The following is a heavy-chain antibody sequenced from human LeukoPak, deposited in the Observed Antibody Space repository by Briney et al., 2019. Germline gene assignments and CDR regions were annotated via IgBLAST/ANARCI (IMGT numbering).Heavy chain of an antibody. Sequence: SGTLSLTCAVSGGSISGSYWWNWVRQPPGKGLEWIGEIHHSGSTNYNPSLKSRVTISVDKSMNQFSLKLTSVTAADTAVYYCGRAVYGGSSVERDFWGQGTLVTVSS. J-gene: IGHJ4*02. CDR2: IHHSGST. V-gene: IGHV4-4*02. D-gene: IGHD4-23*01. CDR1: GGSISGSYW. CDR3: GRAVYGGSSVERDF.